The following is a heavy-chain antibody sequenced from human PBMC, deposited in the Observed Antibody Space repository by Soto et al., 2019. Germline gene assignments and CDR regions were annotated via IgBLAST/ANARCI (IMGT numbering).Heavy chain of an antibody. CDR2: INHSGST. CDR1: GGSFSGYY. V-gene: IGHV4-34*01. D-gene: IGHD6-13*01. Sequence: ERLCITGSVYGGSFSGYYWSWIRQPPGKGLEWIGEINHSGSTNYNPSLKSRVTISVDMSKNQFSLKLSSVTAADTAVYYCARGGRQQMIPTPISYKIDYWGQGTLVTVYS. CDR3: ARGGRQQMIPTPISYKIDY. J-gene: IGHJ4*02.